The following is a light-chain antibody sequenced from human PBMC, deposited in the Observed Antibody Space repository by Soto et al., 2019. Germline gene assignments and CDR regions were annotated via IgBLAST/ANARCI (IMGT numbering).Light chain of an antibody. CDR2: GNS. Sequence: QSVLTQPPSVSGAPGQRVTISCTWSSSNIGAGYDVHWYQQLPGTAPKLLIYGNSNRPSGVPDRFSGSKSGTSASLAITGLQAEDEADYSCQSYDSSLSGGGVFGGGTKLTVL. V-gene: IGLV1-40*01. J-gene: IGLJ2*01. CDR3: QSYDSSLSGGGV. CDR1: SSNIGAGYD.